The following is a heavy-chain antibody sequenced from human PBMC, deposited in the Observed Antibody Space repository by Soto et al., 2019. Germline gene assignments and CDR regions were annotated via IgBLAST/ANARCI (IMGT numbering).Heavy chain of an antibody. CDR2: ISYDGTNK. CDR3: ARDPKTSGGQHWAFNYFDS. J-gene: IGHJ4*02. D-gene: IGHD7-27*01. V-gene: IGHV3-30-3*01. CDR1: GFSFSISP. Sequence: QVQLVESGGGVVQPGRSLRLSCAASGFSFSISPMHCVRQAPGKGPAWVALISYDGTNKFYADSVKGRFTSSRANSKSTLYMQVDSLSPEDAAVYYRARDPKTSGGQHWAFNYFDSWGQGNLVTVSS.